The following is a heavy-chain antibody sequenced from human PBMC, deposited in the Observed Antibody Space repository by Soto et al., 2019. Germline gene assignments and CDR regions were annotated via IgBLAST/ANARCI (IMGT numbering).Heavy chain of an antibody. J-gene: IGHJ4*02. CDR1: GFTFSSYE. Sequence: EVQLVESGGGLVQPGGSLRLSCAASGFTFSSYEMNWVRQAPGKGLEWVSYISSSGSTIYYADSVKGRFTISRDNAKNSLYLQMNCLRAEDTAVYYCAREGGYCSGGSCYSGYFDYWGQGTLVTVSS. D-gene: IGHD2-15*01. CDR2: ISSSGSTI. CDR3: AREGGYCSGGSCYSGYFDY. V-gene: IGHV3-48*03.